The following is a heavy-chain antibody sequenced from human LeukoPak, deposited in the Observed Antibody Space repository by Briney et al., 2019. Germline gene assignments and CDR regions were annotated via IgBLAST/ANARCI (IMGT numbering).Heavy chain of an antibody. V-gene: IGHV4-59*01. J-gene: IGHJ4*02. D-gene: IGHD3-22*01. CDR3: ARATWLPVGLYYYDSSGYYYYFDY. Sequence: PSETLSLTCAVYGGSFSGYYWSWIRQPPGKGLEWIGYIFYSGSPNYSPSLKSRVTISVDTSKNQFSLKLSSVTAADTAVYYCARATWLPVGLYYYDSSGYYYYFDYWGQGTLVTVSS. CDR2: IFYSGSP. CDR1: GGSFSGYY.